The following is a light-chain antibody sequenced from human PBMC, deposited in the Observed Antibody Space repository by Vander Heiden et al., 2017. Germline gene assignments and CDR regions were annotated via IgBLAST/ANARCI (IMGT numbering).Light chain of an antibody. CDR1: QSVRNY. Sequence: EIALTQSPATLSLSPGERATLSCRASQSVRNYLAWYQQKPGQAPRLLIYDASNRATGIPARFSGSGSGTDFTLTISSLEPEDFAVYYCQQRCNWPITFGQGTQLEIK. CDR2: DAS. CDR3: QQRCNWPIT. J-gene: IGKJ5*01. V-gene: IGKV3-11*01.